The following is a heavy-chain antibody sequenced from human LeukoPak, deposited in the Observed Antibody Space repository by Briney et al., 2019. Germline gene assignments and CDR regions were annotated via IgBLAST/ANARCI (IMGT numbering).Heavy chain of an antibody. J-gene: IGHJ4*02. CDR1: GYTFTSYY. D-gene: IGHD3-22*01. Sequence: ASVKVSCKASGYTFTSYYMHWVRQAPGQGLEWMGIINPSGGSTSYAQKFQGRVTMTRDTSTSTVYMELSSLRSEDTAVYYCAREGYYYDSSGYYYRYWGQGTLVTVSS. CDR2: INPSGGST. V-gene: IGHV1-46*01. CDR3: AREGYYYDSSGYYYRY.